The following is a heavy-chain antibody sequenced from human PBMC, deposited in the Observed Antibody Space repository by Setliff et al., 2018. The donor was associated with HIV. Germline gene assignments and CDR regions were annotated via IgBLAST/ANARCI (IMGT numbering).Heavy chain of an antibody. D-gene: IGHD1-26*01. Sequence: ASVKVSCKTSDYTFTNYGIYWVRQAPGQGLEWMGWISNYNGNTNYAQKFHGRVTMTTDTSTRTAYMEMRGLTYDDTAVYYCARASGGNSVENGFDIWGQVTMVTVSS. J-gene: IGHJ3*02. CDR2: ISNYNGNT. CDR3: ARASGGNSVENGFDI. V-gene: IGHV1-18*01. CDR1: DYTFTNYG.